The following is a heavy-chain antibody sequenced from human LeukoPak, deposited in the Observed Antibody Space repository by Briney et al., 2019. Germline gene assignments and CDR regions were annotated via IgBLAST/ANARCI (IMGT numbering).Heavy chain of an antibody. D-gene: IGHD3-10*01. CDR2: IYYSGST. Sequence: PSEPLSLPCTVSGGSISSGDYYWSWIRQPPGKGLEWIGYIYYSGSTYYNPSLKSRVTISVDTSKNQFSLKLSSVTAADTAVYYCARGSGSYNYYYYYGMDVWCQGTTVTVSS. CDR3: ARGSGSYNYYYYYGMDV. J-gene: IGHJ6*02. V-gene: IGHV4-30-4*02. CDR1: GGSISSGDYY.